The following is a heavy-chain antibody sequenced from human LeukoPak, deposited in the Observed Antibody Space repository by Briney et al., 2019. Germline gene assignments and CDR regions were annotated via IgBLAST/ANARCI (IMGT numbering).Heavy chain of an antibody. Sequence: SETLSLTCTVSGGSISSYYWSWIRQPPGKGLEWIRYIYYSGSTNYSPSLKSRVTISVDTSKNQFSLKLSSVTAADTAVYYCARQGYSAYEILDYWGQGTLVTVSS. J-gene: IGHJ4*02. CDR1: GGSISSYY. CDR2: IYYSGST. D-gene: IGHD5-12*01. CDR3: ARQGYSAYEILDY. V-gene: IGHV4-59*08.